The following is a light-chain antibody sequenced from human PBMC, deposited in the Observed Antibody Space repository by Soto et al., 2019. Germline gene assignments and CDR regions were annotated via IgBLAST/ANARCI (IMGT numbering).Light chain of an antibody. J-gene: IGKJ1*01. CDR3: QQYNQWPGT. CDR2: AAS. CDR1: QSISNH. V-gene: IGKV1-39*01. Sequence: DIQMTQSPSSLSASVEDRVIITCRASQSISNHLNWYQQKPGKAPKLLIFAASSLQSGVPSRFSGSRSGPDFTLTISSLQPEDFAVYHCQQYNQWPGTFGQGTKVEIK.